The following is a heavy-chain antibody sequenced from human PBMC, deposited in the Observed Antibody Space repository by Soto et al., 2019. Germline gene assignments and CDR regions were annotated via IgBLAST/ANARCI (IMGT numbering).Heavy chain of an antibody. D-gene: IGHD2-15*01. CDR1: GYSFTTYG. Sequence: QVQLVQSGAEVKKPGASVKVSCKASGYSFTTYGIAWVRQAPGQGLEWMGWISTYNGDTDYAQNLQGRVIMTTDTSTTTAYMALRSLRSDDTAVYYCAREGSRTYYYYGMDVWGQGTTVSVSS. CDR2: ISTYNGDT. CDR3: AREGSRTYYYYGMDV. V-gene: IGHV1-18*01. J-gene: IGHJ6*02.